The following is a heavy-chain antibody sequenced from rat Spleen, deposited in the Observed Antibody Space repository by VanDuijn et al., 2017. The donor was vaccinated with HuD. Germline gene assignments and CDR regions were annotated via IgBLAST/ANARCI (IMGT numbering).Heavy chain of an antibody. Sequence: EVQLVESDGGLVQPGRSLKLSCAASGFTFTDFYMAWVRQAPTKGLEWVATISYDGSDTYYRDSVKGRLSISRDDAKSTLYLQMDSLRSEDTATYHCARAGYLRDWYFDFWGPGTMVTVSS. CDR1: GFTFTDFY. J-gene: IGHJ1*01. CDR3: ARAGYLRDWYFDF. D-gene: IGHD2-2*01. V-gene: IGHV5-29*01. CDR2: ISYDGSDT.